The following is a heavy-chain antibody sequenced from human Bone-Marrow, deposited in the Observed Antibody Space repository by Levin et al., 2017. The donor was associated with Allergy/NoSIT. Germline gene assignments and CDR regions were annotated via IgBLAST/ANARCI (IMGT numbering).Heavy chain of an antibody. CDR2: VNGGGTYT. J-gene: IGHJ4*02. Sequence: PGGSLRLSCAASGFDFDRFAMYWVRQAPGEGLEYVSAVNGGGTYTKEADSVKGRFTISRDNFANTLYLQMNSLRAEDTAIYYCAKDQTYYDYFVGGLPGDWGPGTLVIVSS. D-gene: IGHD3-3*01. V-gene: IGHV3-23*01. CDR1: GFDFDRFA. CDR3: AKDQTYYDYFVGGLPGD.